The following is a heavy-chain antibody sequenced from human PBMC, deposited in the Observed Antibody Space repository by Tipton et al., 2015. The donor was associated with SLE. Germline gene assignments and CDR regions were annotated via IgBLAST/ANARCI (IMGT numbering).Heavy chain of an antibody. Sequence: TLSLTCTVSGGSISSHYWSWIRQAPGKGLEWIGYISNSETTNYNPSLKGRVTISVDTPKNQFSLKLRSVTAADTAVYYCAGAWQGYCSGGTCYVLDYWGQGTLVTVSS. D-gene: IGHD2-15*01. CDR2: ISNSETT. V-gene: IGHV4-59*11. J-gene: IGHJ4*02. CDR3: AGAWQGYCSGGTCYVLDY. CDR1: GGSISSHY.